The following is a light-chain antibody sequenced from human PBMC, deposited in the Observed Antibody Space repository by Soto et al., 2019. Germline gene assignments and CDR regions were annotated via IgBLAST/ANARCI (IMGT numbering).Light chain of an antibody. Sequence: ELVMTQSRATLSVSPGERATLSCKAIQRVSGNLAWYQQKPGQAPRLLIYPASTRATGIPARFSGSGSGKEFTLTISSRQSEDFAVYYCQEYKNWPPITVGQGTRLEIK. CDR2: PAS. V-gene: IGKV3-15*01. CDR1: QRVSGN. CDR3: QEYKNWPPIT. J-gene: IGKJ5*01.